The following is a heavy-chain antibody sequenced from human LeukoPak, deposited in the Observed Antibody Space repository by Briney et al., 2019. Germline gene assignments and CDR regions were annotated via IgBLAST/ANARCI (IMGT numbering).Heavy chain of an antibody. J-gene: IGHJ5*02. CDR3: ARGNRRMVRGVIRTGFDP. D-gene: IGHD3-10*01. Sequence: SETLSLTCAVYGGSFSGYYWSRIRQPPGKGLEWIGEINHSGSTNYNPSLKSRVTISVDTSKNQFSLKLSSVTAADTAVYYCARGNRRMVRGVIRTGFDPWGQGTLVTVSS. CDR1: GGSFSGYY. V-gene: IGHV4-34*01. CDR2: INHSGST.